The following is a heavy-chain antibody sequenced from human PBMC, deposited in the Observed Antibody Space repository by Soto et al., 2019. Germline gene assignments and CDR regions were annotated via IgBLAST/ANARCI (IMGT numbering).Heavy chain of an antibody. CDR2: IIPIFGTA. Sequence: QVPLVQSGAEVKKPGSSVKVSCKASGGTFSSYAISWVRQAPGQGLEWMGGIIPIFGTANYAQKFQGRVTITADESTSTAYMELSSLRSEDTAVYYCARGYVADSSGNFWVYGMDVWGQGTTVTVSS. D-gene: IGHD3-22*01. CDR1: GGTFSSYA. V-gene: IGHV1-69*01. CDR3: ARGYVADSSGNFWVYGMDV. J-gene: IGHJ6*02.